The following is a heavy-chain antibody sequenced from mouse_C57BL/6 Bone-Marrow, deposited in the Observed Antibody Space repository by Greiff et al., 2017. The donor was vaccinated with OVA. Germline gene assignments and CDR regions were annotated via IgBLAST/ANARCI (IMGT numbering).Heavy chain of an antibody. CDR2: IDPSDSYT. Sequence: QVQLQQPGAELVMPGASVKLSCKASGYTFTSYWMHWVKQRPGQGLEWIGEIDPSDSYTNYNQKFQGKSTLTVDKSSSTAYMQLSSLTSEDSAVYYCARWGSNYELWGTGTTVTVSS. CDR3: ARWGSNYEL. V-gene: IGHV1-69*01. D-gene: IGHD2-5*01. CDR1: GYTFTSYW. J-gene: IGHJ1*03.